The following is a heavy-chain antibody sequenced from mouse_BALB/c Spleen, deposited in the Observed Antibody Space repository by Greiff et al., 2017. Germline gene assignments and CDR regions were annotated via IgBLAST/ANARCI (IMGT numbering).Heavy chain of an antibody. Sequence: DVKLVESGGGLVQPGGSLKLSCAASGFTFSSYTMSWVRQTPEKRLEWVAYISNGGGSTYYPDTVKGRFTISRDNAKNTLYLQMSSLKSEDTAMYYCARHGHYGSGDDWGQGTTLTVSS. CDR3: ARHGHYGSGDD. CDR1: GFTFSSYT. CDR2: ISNGGGST. V-gene: IGHV5-12-2*01. D-gene: IGHD1-1*01. J-gene: IGHJ2*01.